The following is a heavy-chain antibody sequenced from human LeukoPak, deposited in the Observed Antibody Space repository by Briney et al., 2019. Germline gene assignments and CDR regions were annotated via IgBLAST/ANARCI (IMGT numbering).Heavy chain of an antibody. D-gene: IGHD1-26*01. CDR1: GYTFTSYG. Sequence: GASVKVSCKASGYTFTSYGISWVRQAPGQGLEWMGWINTYNGNTNYAQKLQGRVTMTTDTSTSTAHMDLRSLRSDDTAVYYCARDPSLIVGATISFFGYWGQGTLVTVSS. CDR3: ARDPSLIVGATISFFGY. CDR2: INTYNGNT. V-gene: IGHV1-18*01. J-gene: IGHJ4*02.